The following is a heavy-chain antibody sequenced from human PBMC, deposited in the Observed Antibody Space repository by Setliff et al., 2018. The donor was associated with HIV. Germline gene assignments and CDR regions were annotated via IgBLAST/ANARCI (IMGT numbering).Heavy chain of an antibody. V-gene: IGHV3-48*04. CDR1: GFTFSSYS. Sequence: GSLRLSCAASGFTFSSYSMNWVRQAPGKGLEWLSYISRDGDTIYYADSVKGRFTVSRDDTKNSLYLQMSSLRAEDTAIYYCASEVCRHSGGYCYDSYAFDIWGQGTLVTVSS. J-gene: IGHJ3*02. CDR2: ISRDGDTI. CDR3: ASEVCRHSGGYCYDSYAFDI. D-gene: IGHD3-22*01.